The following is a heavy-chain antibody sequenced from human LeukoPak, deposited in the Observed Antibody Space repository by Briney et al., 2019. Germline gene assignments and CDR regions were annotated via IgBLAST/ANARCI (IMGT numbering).Heavy chain of an antibody. V-gene: IGHV1-69*13. CDR3: ARDSSEFRSLIPH. J-gene: IGHJ1*01. Sequence: SVTVSCKASGGTFSNYVISWVRQAPGQGLEWMGGIIPIFGTAKYAQKFQGRVTITADESTSTAYMELSSLRSEDTAVYYCARDSSEFRSLIPHWGQGTLVTVSS. CDR1: GGTFSNYV. CDR2: IIPIFGTA. D-gene: IGHD2-21*01.